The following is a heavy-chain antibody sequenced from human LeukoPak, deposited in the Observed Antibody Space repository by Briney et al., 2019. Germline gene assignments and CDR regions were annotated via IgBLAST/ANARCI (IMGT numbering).Heavy chain of an antibody. V-gene: IGHV4-34*01. D-gene: IGHD4-11*01. CDR1: GGSFSGYY. Sequence: PSETLSLTCAVYGGSFSGYYWSWIRQPPGKGLEWIGEINHSGSTNYNPSLKSRVTISVDTSKNQFSLKLSSVTAADTAVYYCARGRSYSSYRIGGFDPWGQGTLVTVSS. J-gene: IGHJ5*02. CDR3: ARGRSYSSYRIGGFDP. CDR2: INHSGST.